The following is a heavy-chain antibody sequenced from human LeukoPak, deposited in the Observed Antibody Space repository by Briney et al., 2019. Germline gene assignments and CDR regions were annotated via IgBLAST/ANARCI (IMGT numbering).Heavy chain of an antibody. V-gene: IGHV1-8*01. D-gene: IGHD4-17*01. Sequence: ASVKVSCKASGYTFTSYDINWVRQATGQGLEWMGWMNPNSGNTGYAQKFQGRVTMTRNTSISTAYMELSSLRSEDTAVYYCAFPYGDPTDAFDIWGQGTMVTVSS. CDR2: MNPNSGNT. CDR3: AFPYGDPTDAFDI. J-gene: IGHJ3*02. CDR1: GYTFTSYD.